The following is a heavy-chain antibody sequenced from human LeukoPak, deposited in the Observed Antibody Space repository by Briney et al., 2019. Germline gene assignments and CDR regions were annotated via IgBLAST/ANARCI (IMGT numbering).Heavy chain of an antibody. CDR2: VNPRSGNA. J-gene: IGHJ4*02. CDR3: ANLKPAPEYYFDY. V-gene: IGHV1-8*03. CDR1: GYTFINYN. Sequence: ASVKVSCKASGYTFINYNINWVRQATGQGLEWMGWVNPRSGNAGYLQKFQGRLTITRDTSIDTAYMDLSSLSSEDTAVYYCANLKPAPEYYFDYWGQGTLVTVSS.